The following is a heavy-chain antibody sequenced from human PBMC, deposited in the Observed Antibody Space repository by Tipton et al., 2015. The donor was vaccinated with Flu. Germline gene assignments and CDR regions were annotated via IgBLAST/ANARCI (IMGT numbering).Heavy chain of an antibody. Sequence: QSGPEVKKPGASVKVSCKASGYTFTGYYMHWVRQAPGQGLEWMGWINTNSGGTNYAQKFQGRVTMTRDTSISTAYMELSRLRSDDTAVYYCARGGYCSSTSCRIIDYWGQGTLVTVSS. CDR3: ARGGYCSSTSCRIIDY. CDR1: GYTFTGYY. D-gene: IGHD2-2*01. V-gene: IGHV1-2*02. J-gene: IGHJ4*02. CDR2: INTNSGGT.